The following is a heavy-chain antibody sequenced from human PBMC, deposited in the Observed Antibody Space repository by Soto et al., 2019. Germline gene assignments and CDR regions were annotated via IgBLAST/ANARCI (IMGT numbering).Heavy chain of an antibody. J-gene: IGHJ4*02. D-gene: IGHD2-15*01. CDR1: GFTFITYA. Sequence: GGSPRLSFAASGFTFITYAMSWVRQAPGKGLEWVSRISYSGDTTYYADSVKGRFTISRDNSKNTLYLQMNSLRAEDTAVYYYAKDKETGYCSGVSFYFLRGKNIAEIYFESWGQGPLFT. V-gene: IGHV3-23*01. CDR3: AKDKETGYCSGVSFYFLRGKNIAEIYFES. CDR2: ISYSGDTT.